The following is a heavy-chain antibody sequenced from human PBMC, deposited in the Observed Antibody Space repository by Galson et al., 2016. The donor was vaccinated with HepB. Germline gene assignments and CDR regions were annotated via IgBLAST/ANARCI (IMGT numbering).Heavy chain of an antibody. CDR2: ISGTADAT. CDR3: AKMRGHPTYHYHMDV. CDR1: GFTFGSFA. Sequence: SLRLSCAASGFTFGSFAMSWVRQAPGRGLEWVSGISGTADATYYADSVRGRFTISRDNSKNTLYLQMNSLRGDDTAVYYCAKMRGHPTYHYHMDVWGKGTTVTVSS. J-gene: IGHJ6*03. V-gene: IGHV3-23*01.